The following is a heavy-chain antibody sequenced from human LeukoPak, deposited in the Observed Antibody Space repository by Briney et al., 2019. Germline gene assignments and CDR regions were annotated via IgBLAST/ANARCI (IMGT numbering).Heavy chain of an antibody. CDR2: ISSDGDTT. J-gene: IGHJ6*02. V-gene: IGHV3-74*01. CDR1: GFTFSDYW. CDR3: HPMYYDFWSGSVRGLDV. D-gene: IGHD3-3*01. Sequence: PGGSLRLSCVASGFTFSDYWIHWVRQAPGKGLVWVSRISSDGDTTNYADSVKGRFTISRDNAKNTLYLQMNSLRVEDTAVYYCHPMYYDFWSGSVRGLDVWGQGTTVTVSS.